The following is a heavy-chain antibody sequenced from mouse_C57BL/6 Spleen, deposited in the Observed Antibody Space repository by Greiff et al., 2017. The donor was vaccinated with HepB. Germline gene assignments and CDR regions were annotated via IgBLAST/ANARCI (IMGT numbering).Heavy chain of an antibody. CDR3: ATVRGSTVVATDWYFDV. CDR2: INPSSGYT. J-gene: IGHJ1*03. V-gene: IGHV1-7*01. CDR1: GYTFTSYW. Sequence: QVQLQQSGAELAKPGASVKLSCKASGYTFTSYWMHWVNQRPGQGLEWIGYINPSSGYTKYNQKFKDKATLTADKSSSTAYMQLSSLTYEDSAVYYCATVRGSTVVATDWYFDVWGTGTTVTVSS. D-gene: IGHD1-1*01.